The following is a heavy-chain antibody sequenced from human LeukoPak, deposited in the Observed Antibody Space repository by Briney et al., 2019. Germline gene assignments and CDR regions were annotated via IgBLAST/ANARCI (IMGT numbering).Heavy chain of an antibody. J-gene: IGHJ2*01. CDR2: ISGSGGST. V-gene: IGHV3-23*01. CDR3: AKSQVGATSRYFDL. Sequence: GGSLRLSCAASGFTFSSYAMSWVRQAPGKGLEWVSAISGSGGSTYYADSVKGRFTISRDNSKNTLYLKMNSLRAEDTAVYYCAKSQVGATSRYFDLWGRGTLVTVSS. D-gene: IGHD1-26*01. CDR1: GFTFSSYA.